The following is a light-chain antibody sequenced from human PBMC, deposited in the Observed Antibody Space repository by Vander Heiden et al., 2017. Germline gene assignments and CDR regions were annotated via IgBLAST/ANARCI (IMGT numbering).Light chain of an antibody. CDR2: DAS. CDR3: QQRSSSVT. Sequence: VLTQSPATLSLSPGERAPLSCRASHSVSTYLAWSQQTPDQPPRPLIYDASNRATDTPARVSGSGSGTDFILTISSLEAEDVAVYYCQQRSSSVTFGPGTKV. J-gene: IGKJ3*01. CDR1: HSVSTY. V-gene: IGKV3-11*01.